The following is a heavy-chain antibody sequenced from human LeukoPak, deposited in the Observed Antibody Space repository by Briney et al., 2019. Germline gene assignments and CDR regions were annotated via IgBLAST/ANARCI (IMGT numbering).Heavy chain of an antibody. J-gene: IGHJ4*02. CDR1: GFTVSGKY. V-gene: IGHV3-66*01. D-gene: IGHD3-16*01. Sequence: PGGSLRLSCTASGFTVSGKYMNCVRQAPGKGLEWVSVVYSGGGTNYADSVKDRFIISKDNSKNMVYLQMNSLRVEDTAVYYCARGFAGNLDYWGQGTLVTVST. CDR2: VYSGGGT. CDR3: ARGFAGNLDY.